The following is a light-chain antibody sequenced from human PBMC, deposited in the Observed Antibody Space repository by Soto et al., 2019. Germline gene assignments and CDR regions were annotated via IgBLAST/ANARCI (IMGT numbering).Light chain of an antibody. J-gene: IGKJ5*01. CDR2: GAS. CDR3: QQYGSSEII. Sequence: VMTQSPATLSVSPGERATLSCRASQNLRSSLAWYQQKPGQAPRLLIYGASTRATGIPARFSGSGSGTDFTLTITRLEPEDFAVFYCQQYGSSEIIFGQGTRLEIK. CDR1: QNLRSS. V-gene: IGKV3-15*01.